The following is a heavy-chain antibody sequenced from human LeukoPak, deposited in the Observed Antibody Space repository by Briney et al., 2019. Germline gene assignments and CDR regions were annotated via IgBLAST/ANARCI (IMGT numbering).Heavy chain of an antibody. CDR1: GGTFSSYA. CDR2: IIPIFGTA. Sequence: ASVKVSCKASGGTFSSYATSWVRQAPGQGLEWMGGIIPIFGTANYAQKFQGRVTITADESTSTAYMELSSLRSEDTAVYYCARGKFNDYVWGSYRYDAFDIWGQGTMVTVSS. V-gene: IGHV1-69*01. CDR3: ARGKFNDYVWGSYRYDAFDI. J-gene: IGHJ3*02. D-gene: IGHD3-16*02.